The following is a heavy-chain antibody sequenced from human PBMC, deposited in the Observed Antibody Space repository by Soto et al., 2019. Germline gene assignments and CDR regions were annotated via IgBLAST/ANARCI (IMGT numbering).Heavy chain of an antibody. D-gene: IGHD5-18*01. V-gene: IGHV1-18*01. CDR1: GYTFTSYG. J-gene: IGHJ4*02. Sequence: GAPVKVSCKASGYTFTSYGICWVRQAPGQGLEWMGWISVYNGNTNYAQNLQGRVTMTTDTSTSTAYMELGSLRSDDTAVYYCARGIQLWLSLDYWGQGTPVTVPQ. CDR3: ARGIQLWLSLDY. CDR2: ISVYNGNT.